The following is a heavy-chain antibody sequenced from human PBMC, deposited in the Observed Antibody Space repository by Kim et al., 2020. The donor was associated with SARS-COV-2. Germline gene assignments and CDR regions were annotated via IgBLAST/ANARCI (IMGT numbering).Heavy chain of an antibody. J-gene: IGHJ6*02. CDR3: ASLAAGYGLDV. V-gene: IGHV4-59*01. CDR2: IYHTGNT. Sequence: SETLSLTCGVSGDSIRYYYWSWIRQPPGKGLEWIGYIYHTGNTNYNTSLSGRVTISVDTSTNQFSLKLNSVTAADTAVYYCASLAAGYGLDVWGQGTTVT. D-gene: IGHD6-13*01. CDR1: GDSIRYYY.